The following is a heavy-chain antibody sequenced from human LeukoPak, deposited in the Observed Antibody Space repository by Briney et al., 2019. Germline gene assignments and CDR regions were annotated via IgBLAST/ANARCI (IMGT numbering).Heavy chain of an antibody. CDR3: ARRGVYSSSYSDAFDI. D-gene: IGHD3-22*01. CDR2: IYPGDSDT. CDR1: GYRFTNYW. J-gene: IGHJ3*02. V-gene: IGHV5-51*01. Sequence: GESLKISCKGSGYRFTNYWIGWVRQMPGKGLEWMGIIYPGDSDTTYSPSFQGQVTISADKSISTAYLQWSSLKASDTAMYYCARRGVYSSSYSDAFDIWGQGTMVTISS.